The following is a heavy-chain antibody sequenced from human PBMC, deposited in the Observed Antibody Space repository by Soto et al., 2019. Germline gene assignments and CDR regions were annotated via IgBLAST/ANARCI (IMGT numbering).Heavy chain of an antibody. J-gene: IGHJ4*02. CDR1: GYTFTSYY. D-gene: IGHD3-22*01. V-gene: IGHV1-46*01. CDR2: INPSGGST. CDR3: ARDYYYDSSGYPLGRFDY. Sequence: ASVKVSCKASGYTFTSYYMHWVRQAPGQGLEWMGIINPSGGSTSYAQKFQGRVTMTRDTSTSTVYMELSSLRSEDTAVYYCARDYYYDSSGYPLGRFDYWGQGTLVTVSS.